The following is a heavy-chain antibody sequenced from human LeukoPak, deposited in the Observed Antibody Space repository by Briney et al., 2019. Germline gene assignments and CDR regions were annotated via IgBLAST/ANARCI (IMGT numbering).Heavy chain of an antibody. Sequence: GRSLRLSCAASGFTFSSYAMHWVRQAPGKGLEWVALISHGGTYTYYADSVKGQFTISRDNSKDTLYLHMDSLRVEDTAVYYCARDCSSGTFYFVFWGQGTLVTVSS. D-gene: IGHD6-19*01. CDR1: GFTFSSYA. V-gene: IGHV3-30-3*01. J-gene: IGHJ4*02. CDR3: ARDCSSGTFYFVF. CDR2: ISHGGTYT.